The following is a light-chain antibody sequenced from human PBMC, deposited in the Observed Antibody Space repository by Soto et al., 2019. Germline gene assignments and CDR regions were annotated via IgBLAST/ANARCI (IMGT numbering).Light chain of an antibody. V-gene: IGKV4-1*01. Sequence: DIVMTQSPDSLAVSLGGRATINCKSSQSVLYSSNNKNYLAWYQQKPGQPPKLLIYWASTRESGVPDRFSGSGSGTDFTLTISSXQAEDVAVYYCQQYYSTPLTFGGGTKVDIK. CDR3: QQYYSTPLT. CDR1: QSVLYSSNNKNY. J-gene: IGKJ4*01. CDR2: WAS.